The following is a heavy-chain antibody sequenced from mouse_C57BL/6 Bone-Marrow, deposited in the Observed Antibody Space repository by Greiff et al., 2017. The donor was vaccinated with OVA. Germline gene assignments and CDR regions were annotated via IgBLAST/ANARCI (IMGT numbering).Heavy chain of an antibody. D-gene: IGHD2-3*01. V-gene: IGHV5-17*01. CDR3: ARWGWSAWFAY. CDR1: GFTFSDYG. CDR2: ISSGSSTI. J-gene: IGHJ3*01. Sequence: EVMLVESGGGLVKPGGSLKLSCAASGFTFSDYGMHWVRQAPEKGLEWVAYISSGSSTIYYADTVKGRFTISRDNAKNTLCLQMTSLRSEDTAMYYCARWGWSAWFAYWGQGTLVTVSA.